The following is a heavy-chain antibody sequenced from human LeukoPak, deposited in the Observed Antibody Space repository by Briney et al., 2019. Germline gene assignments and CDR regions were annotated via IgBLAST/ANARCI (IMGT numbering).Heavy chain of an antibody. Sequence: GGSLRLSCAASGFTFSSYVMNWVRQAPEKGLEWVSSITGSDTNIFYADSVRGRFTISRDNSKNIVFLQMDSLRAEGTAIYYCARRGPNWGFFDYWGQGSLVTVSS. CDR2: ITGSDTNI. J-gene: IGHJ4*02. V-gene: IGHV3-23*01. CDR3: ARRGPNWGFFDY. D-gene: IGHD3-16*01. CDR1: GFTFSSYV.